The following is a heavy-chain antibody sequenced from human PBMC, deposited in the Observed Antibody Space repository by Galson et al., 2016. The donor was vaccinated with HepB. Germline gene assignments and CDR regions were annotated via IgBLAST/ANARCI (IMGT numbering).Heavy chain of an antibody. Sequence: SLRLSCAVSGFSFSSFSMNWLRQAPGKGLEWVSYIGWHPATLKYADSVKGRFTISRDNAKNSVYLQMTNLGGEDTAVYFCARDKDYGFDYWGQGVLVTVSS. CDR3: ARDKDYGFDY. V-gene: IGHV3-48*01. CDR2: IGWHPATL. D-gene: IGHD3-16*01. CDR1: GFSFSSFS. J-gene: IGHJ4*02.